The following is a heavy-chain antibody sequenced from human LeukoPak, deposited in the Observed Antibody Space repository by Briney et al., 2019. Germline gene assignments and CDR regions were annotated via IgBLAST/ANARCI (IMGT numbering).Heavy chain of an antibody. J-gene: IGHJ6*02. CDR2: ISAYNGNT. V-gene: IGHV1-18*01. D-gene: IGHD2-21*02. Sequence: ASMKVSCKASGYTFTSYGISWVRQAPGQGLEWMGWISAYNGNTNYAQKLQGRVTMTTDTSTSTAYMELRSLRSDDTAVYYCAREVHCAGDCPPRYYYHRTHVSGQPTTVTVSS. CDR3: AREVHCAGDCPPRYYYHRTHV. CDR1: GYTFTSYG.